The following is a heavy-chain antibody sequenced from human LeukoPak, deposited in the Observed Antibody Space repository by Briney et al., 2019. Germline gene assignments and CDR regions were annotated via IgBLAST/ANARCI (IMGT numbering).Heavy chain of an antibody. V-gene: IGHV4-59*01. D-gene: IGHD1-1*01. J-gene: IGHJ4*02. CDR2: IYYSGST. Sequence: SETLSLTCTVSGGSISSYYWSWIRQPPGKGLEWIGYIYYSGSTNYNPSLKSRVTISVDTSKNQFSLKLSSVTAADTAVYYCARGTGLFDYWGRGTLVTVSS. CDR3: ARGTGLFDY. CDR1: GGSISSYY.